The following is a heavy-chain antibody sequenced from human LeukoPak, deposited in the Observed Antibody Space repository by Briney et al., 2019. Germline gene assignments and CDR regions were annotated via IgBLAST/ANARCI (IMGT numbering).Heavy chain of an antibody. J-gene: IGHJ4*02. D-gene: IGHD3-22*01. V-gene: IGHV3-30*04. CDR1: GFTFSSYA. CDR3: ARGRYDSSGYYSIFDY. CDR2: ISYDGSNK. Sequence: PGGSLRLSCAASGFTFSSYAMHWVRQAPGKGLEWVAVISYDGSNKYYADSVKGRFTISRDNSKNTLYLQMNSLRAEDTAVYYCARGRYDSSGYYSIFDYWGQGTLVTVSS.